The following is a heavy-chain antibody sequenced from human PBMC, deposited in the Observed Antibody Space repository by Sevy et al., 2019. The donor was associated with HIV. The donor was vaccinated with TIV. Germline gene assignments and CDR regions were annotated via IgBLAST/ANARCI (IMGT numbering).Heavy chain of an antibody. V-gene: IGHV3-48*02. CDR3: ARDKRSVVGATTYYFDY. Sequence: GGSLRLSCAASGFTFSSYSMNWVRQAPGKGLEWVSYISSSSSTIYYADSVKGQFTISRDNAKNSLYLQMNSLRDEDTAVYYCARDKRSVVGATTYYFDYWGQGTLVTVSS. J-gene: IGHJ4*02. CDR2: ISSSSSTI. CDR1: GFTFSSYS. D-gene: IGHD1-26*01.